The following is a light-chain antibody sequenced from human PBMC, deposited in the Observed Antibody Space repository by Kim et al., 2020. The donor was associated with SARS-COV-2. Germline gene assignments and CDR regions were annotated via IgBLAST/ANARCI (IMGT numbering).Light chain of an antibody. J-gene: IGKJ5*01. Sequence: LSPGESATRSCRANQSVGLYLAWYQQKPGQAPRLLMYDASDRATGIPARFSGSGSGTDFTLTISSLEPEDFGVYYCQHRSSWPITFGQGTRLEIK. CDR1: QSVGLY. CDR3: QHRSSWPIT. CDR2: DAS. V-gene: IGKV3-11*01.